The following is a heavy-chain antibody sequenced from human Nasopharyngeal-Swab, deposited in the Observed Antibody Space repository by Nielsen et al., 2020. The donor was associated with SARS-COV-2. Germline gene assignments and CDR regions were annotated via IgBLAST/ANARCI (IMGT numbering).Heavy chain of an antibody. CDR2: IYYSGST. Sequence: WIRQPPGKGLEWIGYIYYSGSTNYNPSLKSRVTISVDTSKNQFSLKLSSVTAADTAVYYCARGLFSSGWSLPCYYYGMDVWGQGTTVTVSS. CDR3: ARGLFSSGWSLPCYYYGMDV. V-gene: IGHV4-59*01. D-gene: IGHD6-19*01. J-gene: IGHJ6*02.